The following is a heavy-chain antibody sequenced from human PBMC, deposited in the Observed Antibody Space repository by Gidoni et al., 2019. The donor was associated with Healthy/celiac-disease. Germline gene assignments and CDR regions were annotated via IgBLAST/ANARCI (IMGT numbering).Heavy chain of an antibody. CDR3: AKDTPDYVWGSYDY. CDR1: GFTFRSNA. D-gene: IGHD3-16*01. V-gene: IGHV3-23*01. Sequence: EVQLLESGGGLVQPGGSLRLSCAAPGFTFRSNAMSVVRQAPGKGLDGVSASRGSGGSTYYGDSVKGRFTISRDNSKNTLYLQMNSLRAEDTAVYYCAKDTPDYVWGSYDYWGQGTLVTVSS. CDR2: SRGSGGST. J-gene: IGHJ4*02.